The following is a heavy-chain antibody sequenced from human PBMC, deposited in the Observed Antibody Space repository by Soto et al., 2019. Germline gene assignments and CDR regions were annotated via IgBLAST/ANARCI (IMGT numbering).Heavy chain of an antibody. D-gene: IGHD3-22*01. CDR3: ARERVYYYDSSGLDAFDI. V-gene: IGHV1-18*04. CDR1: GYTFTSYG. CDR2: ISAYNGNT. Sequence: ASVKVSCKASGYTFTSYGISWVRQAPGQGLEWMGWISAYNGNTNYAQKLQGRVTMTTDTSTSTAYMELRSLRSDDTAVYYCARERVYYYDSSGLDAFDIWGQGTMGTVSS. J-gene: IGHJ3*02.